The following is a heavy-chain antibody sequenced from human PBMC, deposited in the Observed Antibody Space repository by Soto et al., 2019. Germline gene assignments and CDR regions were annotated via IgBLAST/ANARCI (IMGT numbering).Heavy chain of an antibody. CDR1: GGSISSGGYS. V-gene: IGHV4-30-2*01. J-gene: IGHJ4*02. D-gene: IGHD4-17*01. CDR2: IYHSGST. Sequence: PSETLSLTCAVSGGSISSGGYSWSWIRQPPGKGLEWIGYIYHSGSTYYNPSLKSRVTISVNRSKNQFSLKLSSVTAADTAVYYCARASTTVTTLDYWGQGTLVTVSS. CDR3: ARASTTVTTLDY.